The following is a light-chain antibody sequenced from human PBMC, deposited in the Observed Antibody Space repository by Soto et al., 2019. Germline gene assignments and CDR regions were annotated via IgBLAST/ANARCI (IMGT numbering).Light chain of an antibody. CDR3: QQHFNGPIT. V-gene: IGKV3-11*01. CDR1: QSISSF. CDR2: DPF. Sequence: EIVLTQSPATLSLSPGERATLSCRASQSISSFLAWYQHKPGQSPRLLMYDPFNRATGVPARFSGSGSGTDVTLTISSLESEDFAVYYCQQHFNGPITFGQGKRLEIK. J-gene: IGKJ5*01.